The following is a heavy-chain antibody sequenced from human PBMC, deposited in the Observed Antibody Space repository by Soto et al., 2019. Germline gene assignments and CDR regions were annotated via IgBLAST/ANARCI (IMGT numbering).Heavy chain of an antibody. CDR3: ARRPRALLTFDY. CDR2: ISDSGGTS. Sequence: EVQLVDSGGGLVQPGGSLRLSCAASGFIFSNYVMSWVRQAPGKGLEWVSSISDSGGTSYYADSVKGRFTISRDNSKNTLSLQMTSLRAEDTAISYCARRPRALLTFDYWGQGTLVTVSS. CDR1: GFIFSNYV. J-gene: IGHJ4*02. D-gene: IGHD1-26*01. V-gene: IGHV3-23*04.